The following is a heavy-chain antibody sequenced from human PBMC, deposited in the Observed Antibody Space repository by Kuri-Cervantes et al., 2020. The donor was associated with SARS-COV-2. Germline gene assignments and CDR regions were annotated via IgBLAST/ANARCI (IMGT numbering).Heavy chain of an antibody. CDR1: GGSVTSAGYS. V-gene: IGHV4-30-2*06. CDR3: ARGTGYDFWSGFDYYFDY. J-gene: IGHJ4*02. Sequence: SQTLSLTCVVSGGSVTSAGYSWNWIRQSPGKALEWLGFISHSGSTEYTPFLKSRLAISVDKAKNQVSLKVTSVSAADTAVYYCARGTGYDFWSGFDYYFDYWGQGIAVTVSS. D-gene: IGHD3-3*01. CDR2: ISHSGST.